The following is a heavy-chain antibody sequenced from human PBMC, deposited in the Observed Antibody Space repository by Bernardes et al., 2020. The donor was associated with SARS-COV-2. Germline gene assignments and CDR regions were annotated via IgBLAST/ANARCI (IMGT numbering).Heavy chain of an antibody. V-gene: IGHV4-61*02. Sequence: SETLSLTCAVSGGSITGDTYYWSWIRHSNGKGLEWIGRISTSEVTIYNPSLKGRVTMSADTSKNHFFLTLSSVTAADTAVYFCARGSTRIDYGYLLDPYVFDVWGQGTMVTVSS. CDR1: GGSITGDTYY. CDR3: ARGSTRIDYGYLLDPYVFDV. D-gene: IGHD3-3*01. J-gene: IGHJ3*01. CDR2: ISTSEVT.